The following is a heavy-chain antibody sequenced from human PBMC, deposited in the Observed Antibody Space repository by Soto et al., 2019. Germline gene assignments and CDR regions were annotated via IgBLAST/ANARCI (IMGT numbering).Heavy chain of an antibody. V-gene: IGHV3-74*01. Sequence: EVQLVESGGGLVQPGGSLRLSCAASGFTFSSYWMHWVRQAPGKGLVWVSRINSDGSSTSYADSVKGRFTISRDNAKNTLYLQMNSLRAEDTAVYYCARAEGWELLEVFDYWGQGTLVTVSS. CDR1: GFTFSSYW. J-gene: IGHJ4*02. CDR2: INSDGSST. D-gene: IGHD1-26*01. CDR3: ARAEGWELLEVFDY.